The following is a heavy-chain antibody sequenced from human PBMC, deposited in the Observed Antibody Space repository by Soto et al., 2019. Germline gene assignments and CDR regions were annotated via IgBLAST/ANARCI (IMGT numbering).Heavy chain of an antibody. V-gene: IGHV3-73*02. D-gene: IGHD1-26*01. J-gene: IGHJ4*02. CDR2: IRSKAESYET. CDR3: ARLWESPDYFDY. CDR1: GFAFSGSS. Sequence: EVQLVESGGGMVQPGGSLKLSCAASGFAFSGSSIHWVRQASGKGLEWVGRIRSKAESYETAYAASVRGRFSISRDDSKNTAYLQMNSLKTEDTAVYYCARLWESPDYFDYWGQGTLVTVSS.